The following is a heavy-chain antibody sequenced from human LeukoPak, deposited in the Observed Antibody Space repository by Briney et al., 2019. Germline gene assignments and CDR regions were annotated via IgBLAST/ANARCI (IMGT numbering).Heavy chain of an antibody. CDR3: ARMSGSRLPGY. CDR1: GFTFSSHS. CDR2: ISSGSSAR. J-gene: IGHJ4*02. Sequence: GGSLRLSCAASGFTFSSHSMNWVRQTPGKGLEWVSYISSGSSARYYADSVKGRFTISRDDARNLLYLQMNSLRAEDTAVYYCARMSGSRLPGYWGQGTLVTVSS. D-gene: IGHD3-3*01. V-gene: IGHV3-48*01.